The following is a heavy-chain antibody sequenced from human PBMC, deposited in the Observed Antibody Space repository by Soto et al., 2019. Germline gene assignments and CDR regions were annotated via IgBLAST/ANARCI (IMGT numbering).Heavy chain of an antibody. J-gene: IGHJ6*02. CDR1: GYSFTIYC. Sequence: GESLKSAGKGSGYSFTIYCISWVLQMPWKGLEWMGRIDPSDSYTNYSPSFQGHVTISADKSISTAYLQWSSLKASDTAMYYCATDFGVVIRRYYYGMDVWGQGTTVTVSS. V-gene: IGHV5-10-1*01. D-gene: IGHD3-3*01. CDR2: IDPSDSYT. CDR3: ATDFGVVIRRYYYGMDV.